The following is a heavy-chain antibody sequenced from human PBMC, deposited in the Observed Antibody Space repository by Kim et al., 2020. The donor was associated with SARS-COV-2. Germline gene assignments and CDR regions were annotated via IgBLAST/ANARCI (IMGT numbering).Heavy chain of an antibody. CDR2: TTI. Sequence: TTIYYADSVRGRFTNSRDNAKNALYLQMNSLRDEDTAVYYCAREGGLDYWGQGTLVTVSS. V-gene: IGHV3-48*02. J-gene: IGHJ4*02. CDR3: AREGGLDY.